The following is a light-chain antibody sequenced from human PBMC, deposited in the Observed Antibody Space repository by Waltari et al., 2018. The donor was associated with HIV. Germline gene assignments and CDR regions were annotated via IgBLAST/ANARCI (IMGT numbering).Light chain of an antibody. Sequence: SYELTQPPSVSVSPGQTARITCSGDALPKQYAYWYQQKAGQAPGLVIYKDSERPSGIPERFSGSSSGTTVTFTISGVQAEDEADYYCESADSSLWVFGGGTKLTVL. CDR2: KDS. CDR3: ESADSSLWV. J-gene: IGLJ3*02. V-gene: IGLV3-25*03. CDR1: ALPKQY.